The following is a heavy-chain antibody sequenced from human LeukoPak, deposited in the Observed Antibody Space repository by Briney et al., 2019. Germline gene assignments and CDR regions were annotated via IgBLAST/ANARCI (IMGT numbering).Heavy chain of an antibody. V-gene: IGHV1-18*01. J-gene: IGHJ4*02. CDR1: GYTFTGYG. D-gene: IGHD3-10*01. CDR2: LSDYNGNT. Sequence: ASVKVSCKASGYTFTGYGISWVRQAPGQGLEWMGGLSDYNGNTNYAQQFQGRVTMTTDTSTSTAYMELRSLRSDDTAVYYCARDGQDFGELVFDYWGQGTLVTASS. CDR3: ARDGQDFGELVFDY.